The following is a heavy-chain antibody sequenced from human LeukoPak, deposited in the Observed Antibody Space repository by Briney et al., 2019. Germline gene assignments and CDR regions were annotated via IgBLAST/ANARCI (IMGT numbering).Heavy chain of an antibody. V-gene: IGHV3-7*01. D-gene: IGHD3-9*01. J-gene: IGHJ4*02. CDR1: GSTFSSYW. Sequence: SGGSLRLSCAASGSTFSSYWMNWVRQAPGKGLEWVANIKQDGSEKYYVDSVKGRFTISRDNAKNPLYLQMNSLRAEDTAVYYCARLHVLRYFDWFIDYWGQGTLVTVSS. CDR2: IKQDGSEK. CDR3: ARLHVLRYFDWFIDY.